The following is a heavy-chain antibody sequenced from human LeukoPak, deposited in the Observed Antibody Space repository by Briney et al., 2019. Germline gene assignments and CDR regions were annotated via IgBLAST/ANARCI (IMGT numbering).Heavy chain of an antibody. CDR2: ISGSGDST. J-gene: IGHJ4*02. CDR3: AKGLNYAGVTLDY. D-gene: IGHD2-2*01. CDR1: GFTFRNSA. Sequence: GRSLRLSCAASGFTFRNSAMNWVRPAPRKGLDGILVISGSGDSTSADSVKGRFTISRDNSKNTLYLQMNSLRDEDTAVYYCAKGLNYAGVTLDYWGQGTLVTVSS. V-gene: IGHV3-23*01.